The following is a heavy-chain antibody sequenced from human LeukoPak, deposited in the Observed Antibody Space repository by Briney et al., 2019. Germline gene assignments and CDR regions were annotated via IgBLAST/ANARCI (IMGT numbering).Heavy chain of an antibody. Sequence: SQTLSLTCTVSGGSISIGYLNSIRQPAGIRLEWIERIYTIASSHYNHSLTCRATISEDTSKNQFSLKLTSVPAADTAVYYCARQSADAFDIWGQGTMVTVSS. CDR1: GGSISIGY. J-gene: IGHJ3*02. V-gene: IGHV4-4*07. CDR2: IYTIASS. CDR3: ARQSADAFDI.